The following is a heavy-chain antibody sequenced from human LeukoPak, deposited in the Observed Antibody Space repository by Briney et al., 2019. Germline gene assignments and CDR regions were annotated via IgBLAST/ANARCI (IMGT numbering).Heavy chain of an antibody. D-gene: IGHD6-13*01. J-gene: IGHJ4*02. CDR1: GFTFSSYA. V-gene: IGHV3-23*01. Sequence: PGGSLRLSCAASGFTFSSYALSWVRQAPGKGLEWVSAISGTGGSTYYADSVKGRFTISRDNSKNTLYLQMHSVRAEDTAVYYCAKDQGAMAAAGWNFDSWGQGTLVTVSS. CDR3: AKDQGAMAAAGWNFDS. CDR2: ISGTGGST.